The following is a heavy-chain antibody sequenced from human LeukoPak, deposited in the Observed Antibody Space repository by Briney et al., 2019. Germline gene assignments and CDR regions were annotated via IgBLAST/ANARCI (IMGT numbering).Heavy chain of an antibody. V-gene: IGHV4-59*01. Sequence: SETLSLTCTVSGASISSWYWSWIRQPPGKGLEWIGYIYYSGSTNYNPSLKSRVTISVDTSKNQFSLKLSSVTAADTAVYYCARDYCSSTSCHTDYWGQGTLVTVSS. J-gene: IGHJ4*02. CDR2: IYYSGST. D-gene: IGHD2-2*01. CDR3: ARDYCSSTSCHTDY. CDR1: GASISSWY.